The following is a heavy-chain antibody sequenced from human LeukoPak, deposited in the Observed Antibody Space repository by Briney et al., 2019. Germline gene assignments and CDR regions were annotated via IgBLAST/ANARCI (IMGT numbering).Heavy chain of an antibody. D-gene: IGHD4-17*01. J-gene: IGHJ6*04. V-gene: IGHV4-30-2*01. CDR1: GGSLSSGGYS. Sequence: SETLSLTCAVSGGSLSSGGYSWSWLRQPPGTGLEWIGYTYHSGSTYYNPSLKSRVTISVDRSKNQFSLKLSSVTAADTAVYYCARGGYGDYPDYYGMDVWGKGTTVTVSS. CDR2: TYHSGST. CDR3: ARGGYGDYPDYYGMDV.